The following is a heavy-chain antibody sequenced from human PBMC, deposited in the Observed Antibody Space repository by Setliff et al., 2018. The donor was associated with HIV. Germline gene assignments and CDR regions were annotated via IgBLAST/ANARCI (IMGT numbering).Heavy chain of an antibody. CDR2: IYRSGSTY. CDR3: ASLLVVATGGVFDY. Sequence: ASETLSLTCTVSGGSISSYSYFWGWVRQPPGKGLEWIGNIYRSGSTYYYNPSLKSRVTMSVDTSKNQFSMKLSSVTAADTAVYYCASLLVVATGGVFDYWGQGNLVTVSS. CDR1: GGSISSYSYF. D-gene: IGHD2-15*01. V-gene: IGHV4-39*01. J-gene: IGHJ4*02.